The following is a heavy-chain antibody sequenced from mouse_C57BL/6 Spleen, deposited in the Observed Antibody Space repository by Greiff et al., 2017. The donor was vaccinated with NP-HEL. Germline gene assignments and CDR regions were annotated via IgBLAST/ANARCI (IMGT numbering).Heavy chain of an antibody. J-gene: IGHJ2*01. CDR1: GFNIKDDY. V-gene: IGHV14-4*01. Sequence: VQLQQSGAELVRPGASVKLSCTASGFNIKDDYMHWVKQRPEQGLEWIGWIDPENGDTEYASKFQGKATITADTSSNTAYLQLSSLTSEDTAVYYCTTPDYGNYWGQGTTLTVSS. CDR2: IDPENGDT. D-gene: IGHD1-1*01. CDR3: TTPDYGNY.